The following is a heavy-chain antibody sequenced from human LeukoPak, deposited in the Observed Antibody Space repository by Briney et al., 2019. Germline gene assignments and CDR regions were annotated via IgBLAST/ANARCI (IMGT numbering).Heavy chain of an antibody. CDR1: GYTFIGHY. V-gene: IGHV1-2*06. Sequence: ASVKVSCKASGYTFIGHYMHWVRQAPGQGLEWMGRINPNSGGTNYAQKFQGRVTMTRDTSINTAYMDLSRLRSDDTAVYYCARGRNSVYYFNVVAPYYFDYWGQGTLVTVSS. CDR2: INPNSGGT. D-gene: IGHD3-22*01. J-gene: IGHJ4*02. CDR3: ARGRNSVYYFNVVAPYYFDY.